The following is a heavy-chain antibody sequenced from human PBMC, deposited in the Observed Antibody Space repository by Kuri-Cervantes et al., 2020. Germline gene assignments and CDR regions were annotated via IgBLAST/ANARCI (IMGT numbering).Heavy chain of an antibody. J-gene: IGHJ6*03. V-gene: IGHV4-38-2*02. D-gene: IGHD4-17*01. CDR2: IYHSGST. Sequence: SETLSLTCAVSGYSISSGYYWGWIRQPPGKGLEWIGSIYHSGSTYYNPSLKSRVTISVDTSKNQFSLKLSSVTAADTAVYYCARDRGDDYGDSPYYYYYMDVWGKGTTVTVSS. CDR3: ARDRGDDYGDSPYYYYYMDV. CDR1: GYSISSGYY.